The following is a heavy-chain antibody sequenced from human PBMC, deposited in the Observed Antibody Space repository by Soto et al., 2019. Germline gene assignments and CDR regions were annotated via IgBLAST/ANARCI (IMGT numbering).Heavy chain of an antibody. CDR3: ASSRGGGRIDY. Sequence: PSQTLSLTCTVFGGSISSYYGSWIRQTPGKGLEWIWYIYYSGSTNYNPSLKSRVTISVDTSKNQFSLKLSAVTAADTAVYYCASSRGGGRIDYWGQGTLVTVSS. CDR2: IYYSGST. D-gene: IGHD2-15*01. V-gene: IGHV4-59*01. J-gene: IGHJ4*02. CDR1: GGSISSYY.